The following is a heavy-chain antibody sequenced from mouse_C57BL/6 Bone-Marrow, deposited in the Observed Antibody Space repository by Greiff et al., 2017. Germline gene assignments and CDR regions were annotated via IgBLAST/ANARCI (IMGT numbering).Heavy chain of an antibody. V-gene: IGHV1-77*01. CDR3: ACPYYGSSYEDWYFDV. J-gene: IGHJ1*03. D-gene: IGHD1-1*01. CDR1: GYTFTDYY. CDR2: IGPGSGST. Sequence: VQRVEPGAELVKPGASVKISCKASGYTFTDYYINWVKQRPGQGLEWIGKIGPGSGSTYYNQKFKGKATLTVDKSSSTAYMQLSSLTSQDSAVSVFACPYYGSSYEDWYFDVWGTGTTVTVSS.